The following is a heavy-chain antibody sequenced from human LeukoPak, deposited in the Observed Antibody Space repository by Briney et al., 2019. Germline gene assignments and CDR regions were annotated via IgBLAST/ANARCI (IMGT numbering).Heavy chain of an antibody. D-gene: IGHD3-10*01. V-gene: IGHV4-30-4*01. J-gene: IGHJ5*02. CDR3: ARSMVRGANWFDP. CDR2: IYYSGST. CDR1: GGSISSGDYY. Sequence: SQTLSLTCTVSGGSISSGDYYWSWIRQPPGKGLEWIGYIYYSGSTYYNPSLKSRVTISVDTSKNQFSLKLSSVTAADTAVYYRARSMVRGANWFDPWGQGTLVTVSS.